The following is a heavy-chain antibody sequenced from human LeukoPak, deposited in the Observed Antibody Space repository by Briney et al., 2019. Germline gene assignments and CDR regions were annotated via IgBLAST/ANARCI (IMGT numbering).Heavy chain of an antibody. CDR3: ASTYGSGSYYPFDY. V-gene: IGHV3-74*03. J-gene: IGHJ4*02. CDR2: INTVGSST. Sequence: GGSLRLSSAASGFSFTNNWMHWVRQAPGKGLVWVSRINTVGSSTTYADSVKGRFTISRDNAKKTLYLQMSSLRAEDTAVYYCASTYGSGSYYPFDYWGQGTLVTVSS. CDR1: GFSFTNNW. D-gene: IGHD3-10*01.